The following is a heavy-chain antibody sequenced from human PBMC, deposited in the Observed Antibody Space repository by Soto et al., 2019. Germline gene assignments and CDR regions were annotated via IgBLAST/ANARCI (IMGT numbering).Heavy chain of an antibody. CDR2: ISYDGSNK. J-gene: IGHJ4*02. D-gene: IGHD3-16*02. V-gene: IGHV3-30-3*01. CDR1: GFTFSSYA. CDR3: ARDLSS. Sequence: QVQLVESGGGVVQPGRSLRLSCAASGFTFSSYAMHWVRQAPGKGLEWVAVISYDGSNKYYADSVKGRFTISRDNSKNTLHLQMNSLRAEDTAVYYCARDLSSWGQGTLVTVSS.